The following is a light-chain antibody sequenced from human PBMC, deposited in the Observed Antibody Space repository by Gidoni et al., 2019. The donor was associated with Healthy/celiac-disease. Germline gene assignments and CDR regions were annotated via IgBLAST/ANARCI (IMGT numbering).Light chain of an antibody. J-gene: IGKJ1*01. CDR2: GAS. V-gene: IGKV3-15*01. Sequence: EIVMTQSPATLSVSPGERATLSCRASQSVSSNLAWYQQKPGQAPRLLIYGASTRATGIPARFSGSGSGTEFTLTISSLQSEDFAVYYCQQYNNWPPVTWTFXXXTKVEIK. CDR3: QQYNNWPPVTWT. CDR1: QSVSSN.